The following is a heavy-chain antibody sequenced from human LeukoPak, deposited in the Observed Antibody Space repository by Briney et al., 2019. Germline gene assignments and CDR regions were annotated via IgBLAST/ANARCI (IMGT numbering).Heavy chain of an antibody. D-gene: IGHD3-10*02. CDR2: ISSSGSTI. CDR1: GFTFSRYS. CDR3: AELGITMIGGV. Sequence: GGSLRLSCAASGFTFSRYSMNWVRQAPGKGLEWVSYISSSGSTIYYADSVKGRFTISRDNAKNSLYLQMNSLRAEDTAVYYCAELGITMIGGVWGKGTTVTISS. V-gene: IGHV3-48*04. J-gene: IGHJ6*04.